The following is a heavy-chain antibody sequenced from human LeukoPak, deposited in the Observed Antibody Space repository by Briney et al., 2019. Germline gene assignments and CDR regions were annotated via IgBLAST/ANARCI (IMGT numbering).Heavy chain of an antibody. Sequence: GGSLRLSCAASGFTFSSYPMSWVRQGQGKGPEWVSSISDHGNSTYTAASVKGRFTISRDNSKNTLYLQMNSLRAEDTAVYYCAKDLIYSSSWSDNWGQGTLVTVSS. D-gene: IGHD6-13*01. CDR2: ISDHGNST. CDR3: AKDLIYSSSWSDN. CDR1: GFTFSSYP. J-gene: IGHJ1*01. V-gene: IGHV3-23*01.